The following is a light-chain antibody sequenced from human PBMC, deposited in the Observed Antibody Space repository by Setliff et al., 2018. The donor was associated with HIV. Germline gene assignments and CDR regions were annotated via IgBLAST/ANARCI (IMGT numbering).Light chain of an antibody. Sequence: AIQLTQSPSSLSASVGDRVTITCRASQGIRSSLAWYQQKPGRPPRLLIYDASTLDTGVPSGFSGSGSGTDFSLTISSLEPEDFATYYCQQFNSYPFTFGGGTKV. CDR2: DAS. V-gene: IGKV1-13*02. CDR1: QGIRSS. J-gene: IGKJ4*01. CDR3: QQFNSYPFT.